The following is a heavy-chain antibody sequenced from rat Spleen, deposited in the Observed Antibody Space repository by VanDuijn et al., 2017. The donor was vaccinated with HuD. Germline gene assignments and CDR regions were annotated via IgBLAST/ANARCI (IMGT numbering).Heavy chain of an antibody. D-gene: IGHD1-4*01. CDR2: ISYEGDNT. CDR1: GFSVSTFY. Sequence: EVQLVGSGGGLVQPGRSLKLSCAASGFSVSTFYMAWVRQAPKKGLEWVTSISYEGDNTYYGDSVMGRFTISRDNAKNTLYLQMDSLRSEDTATYYCARVGTRVSRFAYWGQGTLVTVSS. V-gene: IGHV5S23*01. CDR3: ARVGTRVSRFAY. J-gene: IGHJ3*01.